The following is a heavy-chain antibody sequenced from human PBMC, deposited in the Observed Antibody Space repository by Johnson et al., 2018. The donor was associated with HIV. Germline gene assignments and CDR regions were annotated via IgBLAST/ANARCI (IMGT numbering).Heavy chain of an antibody. J-gene: IGHJ3*02. CDR1: GFTFSSYG. Sequence: QVQLVESGGGVVQPGGSLRLSCAASGFTFSSYGMHWVRQAPGKGLEWVAFIRYDGSNKYYADSVKGRFTISRDNSKNTLYLQMNSLRASDTDVYYCAKDHIVVVPAAMEAFDIWGQGTMVTVSS. D-gene: IGHD2-2*01. V-gene: IGHV3-30*02. CDR2: IRYDGSNK. CDR3: AKDHIVVVPAAMEAFDI.